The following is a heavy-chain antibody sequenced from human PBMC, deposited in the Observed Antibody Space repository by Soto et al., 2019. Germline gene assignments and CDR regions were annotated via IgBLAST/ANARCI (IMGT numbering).Heavy chain of an antibody. V-gene: IGHV3-53*01. J-gene: IGHJ1*01. CDR2: IYSGGST. CDR3: ARDRVESGYPEYFQH. CDR1: GFTVSSNY. D-gene: IGHD3-22*01. Sequence: EVQLVESGGGLIQPGGSLRLSCAASGFTVSSNYMSWVRQAPGKGLEWVSVIYSGGSTYYADSVKGRFTISRDNSKNTLYLQMNSLSAEDTAVYYCARDRVESGYPEYFQHWGQGTLLTVSS.